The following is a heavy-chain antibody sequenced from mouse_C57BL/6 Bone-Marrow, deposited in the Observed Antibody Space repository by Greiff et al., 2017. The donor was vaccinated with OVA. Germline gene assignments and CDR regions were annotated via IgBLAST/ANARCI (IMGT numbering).Heavy chain of an antibody. CDR1: GYAFSSSW. D-gene: IGHD2-2*01. V-gene: IGHV1-82*01. CDR2: IYPGDGDT. Sequence: QVQLKESGPELVKPGASVKISCKASGYAFSSSWMNWVKQRPGKGLEWIGRIYPGDGDTNYNGKFKGKATLTAAKSSSTAYMQLSSLTSEESAVYFCARLGSTMVMTRSYYAMDYWGQGTSVTVSS. CDR3: ARLGSTMVMTRSYYAMDY. J-gene: IGHJ4*01.